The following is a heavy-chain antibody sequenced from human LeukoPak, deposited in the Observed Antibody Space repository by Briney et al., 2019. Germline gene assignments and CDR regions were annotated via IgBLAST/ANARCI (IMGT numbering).Heavy chain of an antibody. J-gene: IGHJ4*02. CDR3: TTDPSYYYGSGSYYEYYFDY. Sequence: GGSLRLSCAASGFTFSSYAMSWVRQAPGKGLEWVSAISGSGGSTYYADSVKGRFTISRDNSKNTLYLQMNSLKTEDTAVYYCTTDPSYYYGSGSYYEYYFDYWGQGTLVTVSS. CDR1: GFTFSSYA. D-gene: IGHD3-10*01. CDR2: ISGSGGST. V-gene: IGHV3-23*01.